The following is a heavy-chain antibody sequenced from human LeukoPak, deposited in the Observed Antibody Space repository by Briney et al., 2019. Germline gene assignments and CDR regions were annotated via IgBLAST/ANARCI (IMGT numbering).Heavy chain of an antibody. J-gene: IGHJ4*02. V-gene: IGHV3-66*02. Sequence: PGGSLRLSCAASGFTVSTNYMSWVRQAPGMGLEWVSIIYSGDSTSYTDSVKGRFTISRDSSKNKLYLQMNSLRAEDTAVYFCAREAYYHDSSGYYYPDYWGQGTLVTVSS. CDR3: AREAYYHDSSGYYYPDY. CDR2: IYSGDST. CDR1: GFTVSTNY. D-gene: IGHD3-22*01.